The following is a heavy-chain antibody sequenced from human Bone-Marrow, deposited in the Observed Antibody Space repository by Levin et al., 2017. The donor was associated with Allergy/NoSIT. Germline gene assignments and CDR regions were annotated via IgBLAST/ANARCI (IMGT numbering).Heavy chain of an antibody. CDR3: TRGASDWYGIDY. Sequence: AGGSLRLSCAASGFIFSNYWMHWVRQAPGKGLVWVSRIDSGSYRDYADSVKGRFTISRDNAKNTLYLQMKSLRVEDTAVYYCTRGASDWYGIDYWGQGTLVTVSS. J-gene: IGHJ4*02. CDR1: GFIFSNYW. D-gene: IGHD6-19*01. CDR2: IDSGSYR. V-gene: IGHV3-74*01.